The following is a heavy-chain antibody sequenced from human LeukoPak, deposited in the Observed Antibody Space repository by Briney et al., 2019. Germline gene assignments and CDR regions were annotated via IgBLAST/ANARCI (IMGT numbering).Heavy chain of an antibody. D-gene: IGHD1-1*01. Sequence: GGSLRLSCAASGFTFSSYSMNWVRQAPGKGLEWVSYITSGSSTIHYADSVKGRFTISRDNAKNSLYLQMNSLRAEDTAVYYCARDKLEQSFDIWGQGTMVTVSS. CDR1: GFTFSSYS. J-gene: IGHJ3*02. CDR3: ARDKLEQSFDI. CDR2: ITSGSSTI. V-gene: IGHV3-48*01.